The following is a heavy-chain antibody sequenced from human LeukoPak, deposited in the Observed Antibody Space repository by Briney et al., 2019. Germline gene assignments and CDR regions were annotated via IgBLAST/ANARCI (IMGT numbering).Heavy chain of an antibody. J-gene: IGHJ5*02. CDR1: GYSFTNYW. CDR3: ARLIVGSSSTGWFDP. D-gene: IGHD6-6*01. CDR2: IYPGDSDT. V-gene: IGHV5-51*01. Sequence: GESLKISCKSSGYSFTNYWIAWVRQMPGKGLQWMGIIYPGDSDTTYSPSFQGQVTISADKSISTAYLQWSSLKASDTAIYYCARLIVGSSSTGWFDPWGQGTLVTVSS.